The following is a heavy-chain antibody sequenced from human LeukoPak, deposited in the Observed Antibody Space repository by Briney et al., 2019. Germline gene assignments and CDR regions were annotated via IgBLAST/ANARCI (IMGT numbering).Heavy chain of an antibody. Sequence: PGGSLRLSCAASGFTFSNYWIHWVRQAPGKGLVWVSRIDNAGSITTYADSVKGRFTISRDNAENTLYLQMNSLRAEDTAVYYCAPIPWDDSSDVWGQGTTVTVSS. CDR2: IDNAGSIT. CDR3: APIPWDDSSDV. D-gene: IGHD3-22*01. J-gene: IGHJ6*02. CDR1: GFTFSNYW. V-gene: IGHV3-74*03.